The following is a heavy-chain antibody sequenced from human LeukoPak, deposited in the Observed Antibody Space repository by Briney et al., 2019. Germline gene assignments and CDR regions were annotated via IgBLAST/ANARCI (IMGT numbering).Heavy chain of an antibody. CDR2: IYYSGST. Sequence: SETLSLTCTVSGYSISSGYHWGWIRQPPGKGLEWIGYIYYSGSTNYNPSLKSRVTMSVDTSKNQFSLKLSSVTVADTAVYYCARGGGQLGYSSSWPSPFDYWGQGTLVTVSS. V-gene: IGHV4-61*01. J-gene: IGHJ4*02. D-gene: IGHD6-13*01. CDR3: ARGGGQLGYSSSWPSPFDY. CDR1: GYSISSGYH.